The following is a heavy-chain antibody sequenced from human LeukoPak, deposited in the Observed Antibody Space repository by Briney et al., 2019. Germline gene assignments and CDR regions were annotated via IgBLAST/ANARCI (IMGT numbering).Heavy chain of an antibody. CDR3: ANAFSGSSNY. J-gene: IGHJ4*02. CDR1: GFTFSTYG. V-gene: IGHV3-30*02. CDR2: IRKDGSNK. Sequence: SGGSLRLSCAASGFTFSTYGMHWVRQALGKGLEWVALIRKDGSNKYYVDSVKGRFTISRDNSKKTLYLQMNSLRAEDTAVYYCANAFSGSSNYWGQGTTVTVSS. D-gene: IGHD1-26*01.